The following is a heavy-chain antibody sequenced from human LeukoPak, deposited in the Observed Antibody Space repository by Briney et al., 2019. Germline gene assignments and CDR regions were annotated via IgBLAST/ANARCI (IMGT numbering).Heavy chain of an antibody. CDR1: GFTFSSYW. CDR3: ARGVAAAGTSGFDP. CDR2: INNDGSST. J-gene: IGHJ5*02. D-gene: IGHD6-13*01. V-gene: IGHV3-74*01. Sequence: PGGSLRLSCAASGFTFSSYWMHWARQAPGKGLVWVSRINNDGSSTSYADSVKGRFTISRDTAKNTLYLQMNSLRAEDTAVYYCARGVAAAGTSGFDPWGQGTLVTVSS.